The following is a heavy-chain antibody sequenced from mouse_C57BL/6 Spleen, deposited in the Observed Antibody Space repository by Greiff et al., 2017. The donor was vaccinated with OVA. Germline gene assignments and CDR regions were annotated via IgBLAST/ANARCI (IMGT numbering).Heavy chain of an antibody. J-gene: IGHJ2*01. CDR1: GYTFTSYW. D-gene: IGHD1-1*01. Sequence: QVQLQQPGAELVRPGTSVKLSCKASGYTFTSYWMHWVKQRPGQGLEWIGVIDPSDSYTNYNQKFKGKATLTVDTSSSTAYMQLSSLTSEDSAVYYCARAGITTVEDYWGQGTTLTVSS. CDR3: ARAGITTVEDY. V-gene: IGHV1-59*01. CDR2: IDPSDSYT.